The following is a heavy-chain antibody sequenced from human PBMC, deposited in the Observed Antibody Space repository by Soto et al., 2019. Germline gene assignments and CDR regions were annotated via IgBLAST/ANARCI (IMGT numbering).Heavy chain of an antibody. CDR2: ISHSGGST. Sequence: EVQLLESGGDLVQPGGSLRLSCAASGFTLSNYVMTWVRQAPGKGLEWVSSISHSGGSTYYADSVKARFTISRDISTNALHLQMNGLRADDTAVYYCAQGLDSGTYTDLDYWGQGALVTVAS. CDR3: AQGLDSGTYTDLDY. D-gene: IGHD2-2*02. CDR1: GFTLSNYV. V-gene: IGHV3-23*01. J-gene: IGHJ4*02.